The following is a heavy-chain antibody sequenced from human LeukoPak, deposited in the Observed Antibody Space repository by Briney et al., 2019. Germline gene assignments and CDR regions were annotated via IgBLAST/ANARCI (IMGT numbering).Heavy chain of an antibody. D-gene: IGHD2-8*02. Sequence: SETLSLTCPVSGGSISSSYYWGWIRQPPGKGLEWIGSIYYTGSTLYNPSLKSRVTISVDTSKNQFSLKLSSVTAADTAVYYCARGAYLGYCTGGVCSYYYYYYMDVWGKGTTVTVSS. CDR1: GGSISSSYY. J-gene: IGHJ6*03. V-gene: IGHV4-39*07. CDR3: ARGAYLGYCTGGVCSYYYYYYMDV. CDR2: IYYTGST.